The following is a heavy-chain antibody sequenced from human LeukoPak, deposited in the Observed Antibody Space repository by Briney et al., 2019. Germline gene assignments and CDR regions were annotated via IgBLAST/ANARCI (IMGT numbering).Heavy chain of an antibody. Sequence: SQTLSLTCTVSGGSISSGDYYWSWIRQPPGKGLERIGYIYYSGTTYYNPSLKSRVTISVDTSKNQFSLKLSSVTAADTAVYYCARSYGSGNYFDSWGQGALVTVSS. CDR1: GGSISSGDYY. D-gene: IGHD3-10*01. J-gene: IGHJ4*02. CDR2: IYYSGTT. CDR3: ARSYGSGNYFDS. V-gene: IGHV4-30-4*01.